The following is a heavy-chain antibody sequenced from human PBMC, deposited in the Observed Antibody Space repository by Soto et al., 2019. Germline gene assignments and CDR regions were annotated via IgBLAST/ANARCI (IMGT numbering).Heavy chain of an antibody. CDR1: GFTFSSYA. Sequence: GGSLRLSCAASGFTFSSYAMSWVRQAPGKGLEWVSAISGSGGSTYYADSVKGRFTISRDNSKNTLYLQMNSLRAEDTAVYYCARTYGGYYYESSGYYYDAFDIWGQGTMVTVSS. V-gene: IGHV3-23*01. CDR3: ARTYGGYYYESSGYYYDAFDI. CDR2: ISGSGGST. J-gene: IGHJ3*02. D-gene: IGHD3-22*01.